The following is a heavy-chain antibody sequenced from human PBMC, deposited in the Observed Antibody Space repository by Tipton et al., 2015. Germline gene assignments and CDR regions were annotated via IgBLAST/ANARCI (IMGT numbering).Heavy chain of an antibody. CDR3: ARHKDSGTYPLDY. CDR2: VFHNGDS. J-gene: IGHJ4*02. Sequence: TLSLTCSVSGGSIDSYYWSWIRQPPGKGLEYMGYVFHNGDSNYNPSRKSRVSMSVDTSKNQISLKLTSATAADTAIYYCARHKDSGTYPLDYWGQGTLVTVSS. CDR1: GGSIDSYY. V-gene: IGHV4-59*01. D-gene: IGHD3-10*01.